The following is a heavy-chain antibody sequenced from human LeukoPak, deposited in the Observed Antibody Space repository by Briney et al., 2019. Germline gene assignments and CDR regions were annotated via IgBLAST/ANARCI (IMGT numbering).Heavy chain of an antibody. Sequence: GGSLRLSCAASGFAFSSNWMHWVRQTPGKGLVWVSRINSGGSGTSYADSVEGRFTISGDNAKSTLYLQMNSLKGEDTAVYYCATSLGPLAEYWGRGTLVTVSS. D-gene: IGHD7-27*01. V-gene: IGHV3-74*01. CDR1: GFAFSSNW. J-gene: IGHJ4*02. CDR3: ATSLGPLAEY. CDR2: INSGGSGT.